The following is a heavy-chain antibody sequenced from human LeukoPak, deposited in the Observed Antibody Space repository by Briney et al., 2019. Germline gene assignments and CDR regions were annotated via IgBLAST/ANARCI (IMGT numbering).Heavy chain of an antibody. CDR2: IIGGGENT. Sequence: GGSLRLSCGASRFTLTSYVMSWIRQAPAKGLEWVSAIIGGGENTYYGDSVRGRFTISRDNYKNTLYLQMNSLRAEDTATYYCAKPRAMTTGVGRYFDLWGRGTLVTVSS. J-gene: IGHJ2*01. D-gene: IGHD1-1*01. CDR3: AKPRAMTTGVGRYFDL. CDR1: RFTLTSYV. V-gene: IGHV3-23*01.